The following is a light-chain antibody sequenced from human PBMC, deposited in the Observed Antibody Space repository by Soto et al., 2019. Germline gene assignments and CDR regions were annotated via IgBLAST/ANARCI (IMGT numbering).Light chain of an antibody. J-gene: IGKJ1*01. V-gene: IGKV3-15*01. Sequence: EIVMTQSPATLSVSPGERATLSCRAGESISNNLAWYQQKPGQAPRLLIYGAATRAAGVPARFSGRGSGTAFTLTISSLQSEDSGVYYCQQYNNWPGTFGQGTKV. CDR1: ESISNN. CDR3: QQYNNWPGT. CDR2: GAA.